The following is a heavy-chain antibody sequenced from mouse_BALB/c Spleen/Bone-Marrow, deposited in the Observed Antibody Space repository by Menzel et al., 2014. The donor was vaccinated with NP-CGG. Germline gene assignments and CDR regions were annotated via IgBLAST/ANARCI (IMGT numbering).Heavy chain of an antibody. CDR2: INPSSGYT. D-gene: IGHD4-1*01. CDR3: ARERNWDSFAY. J-gene: IGHJ3*01. V-gene: IGHV1-4*01. Sequence: VQLQQPGAELARPGASVKMSCKASGYTFTSYTMHWVKQRPGQGLEWIGYINPSSGYTNYNQKFKDKATLTADKSSSTAYMQLSSLTSEDSAVYYCARERNWDSFAYWGQGTLVTVSA. CDR1: GYTFTSYT.